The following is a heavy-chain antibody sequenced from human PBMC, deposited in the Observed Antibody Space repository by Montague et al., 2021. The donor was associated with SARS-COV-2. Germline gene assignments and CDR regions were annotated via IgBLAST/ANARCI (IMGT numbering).Heavy chain of an antibody. CDR1: RGSFSNYY. Sequence: SKTRSLTCAVSRGSFSNYYWTWIRQSPGKGLEWIGEINQGGAPNYTPSLKSRVTISLDTSKKQISLKLNSVTVADTAVFFCARGRPVQGSFRHFDSISSGALDIWAQGSLVIVSS. CDR3: ARGRPVQGSFRHFDSISSGALDI. V-gene: IGHV4-34*01. CDR2: INQGGAP. D-gene: IGHD3-9*01. J-gene: IGHJ3*02.